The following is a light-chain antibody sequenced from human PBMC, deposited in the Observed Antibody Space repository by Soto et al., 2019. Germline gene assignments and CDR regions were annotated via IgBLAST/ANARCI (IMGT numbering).Light chain of an antibody. CDR3: QSYDRSLRVVV. CDR2: DNN. J-gene: IGLJ3*02. V-gene: IGLV1-40*01. CDR1: SYNIGPGYD. Sequence: QSVLTQPPSVSGAPGQRVTISCTGTSYNIGPGYDVHWYQHLPGRGPNLLIYDNNNRPSGVPDRFSGSRSGTSASLAITGLQAEDEADYYCQSYDRSLRVVVFGGGTKRTVL.